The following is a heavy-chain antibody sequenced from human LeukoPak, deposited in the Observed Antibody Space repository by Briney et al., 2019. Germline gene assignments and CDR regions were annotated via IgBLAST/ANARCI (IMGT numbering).Heavy chain of an antibody. CDR1: GSTASSRT. CDR2: IRSDTTT. CDR3: ARRRGGYGDGDFDY. J-gene: IGHJ4*02. Sequence: GGSLRLSCAASGSTASSRTMIWVRQAPGNGLECVSYIRSDTTTEYAEYVKGRFTISRDDSKNTVYLQMNSLRVEDTSVYDCARRRGGYGDGDFDYWGQGTLVTVSS. V-gene: IGHV3-66*04. D-gene: IGHD6-25*01.